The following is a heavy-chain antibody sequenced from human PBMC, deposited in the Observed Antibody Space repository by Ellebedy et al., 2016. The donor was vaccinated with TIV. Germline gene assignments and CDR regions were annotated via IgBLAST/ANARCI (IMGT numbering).Heavy chain of an antibody. Sequence: GESLKISCTTSGFSFSRSSIYWVRQAPGKGLVWVSRINGDGFITYADSVKGRFTISRDNAKETMYLQLNSLRAEDTAMYYCVGSGRDSYWGQGTLVTVSS. CDR1: GFSFSRSS. CDR3: VGSGRDSY. D-gene: IGHD3-10*01. J-gene: IGHJ4*02. V-gene: IGHV3-74*03. CDR2: INGDGFIT.